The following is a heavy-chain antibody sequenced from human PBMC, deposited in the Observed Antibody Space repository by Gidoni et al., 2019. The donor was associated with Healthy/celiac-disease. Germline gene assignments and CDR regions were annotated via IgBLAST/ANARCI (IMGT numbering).Heavy chain of an antibody. J-gene: IGHJ4*02. V-gene: IGHV3-7*03. D-gene: IGHD6-19*01. CDR3: ARALIAVTYYFDY. CDR2: IKQDGSEK. Sequence: EVQLVESGGGLVQPGGSLRLSCAASGFTFSSYWMSWVRQAPGKGLEWVANIKQDGSEKYYVDSVKGRSTISRDNAKNSLYLQMNSLRAEDTAVYYCARALIAVTYYFDYWGQGTLVTVSS. CDR1: GFTFSSYW.